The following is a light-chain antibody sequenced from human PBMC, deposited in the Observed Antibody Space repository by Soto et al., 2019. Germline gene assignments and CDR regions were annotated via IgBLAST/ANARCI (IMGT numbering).Light chain of an antibody. CDR2: EAS. Sequence: IERTQSPSSLSASVGDRVTITCRASQGIRNYLAWYQQKPGKVPKLLIYEASNLQSGVPSRFSGGGSGTDFTLTISSLQPEDVATYYCQNFDSAPQTFGQGTKVDIK. CDR1: QGIRNY. CDR3: QNFDSAPQT. V-gene: IGKV1-27*01. J-gene: IGKJ1*01.